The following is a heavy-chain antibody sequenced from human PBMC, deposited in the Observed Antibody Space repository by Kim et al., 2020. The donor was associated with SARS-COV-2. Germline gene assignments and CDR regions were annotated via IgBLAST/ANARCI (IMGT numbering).Heavy chain of an antibody. V-gene: IGHV3-49*04. Sequence: GGSLRLSCTASGFTFGDYAMSWVRQAPGKGLEWVGFIRSKAYGGTTEYAASVKGRFTISRDDSKSIAYLQMNSLKTEDTAVYYCTREIYDSNDYWGQGTLVTVSS. CDR2: IRSKAYGGTT. CDR1: GFTFGDYA. J-gene: IGHJ4*02. CDR3: TREIYDSNDY. D-gene: IGHD3-22*01.